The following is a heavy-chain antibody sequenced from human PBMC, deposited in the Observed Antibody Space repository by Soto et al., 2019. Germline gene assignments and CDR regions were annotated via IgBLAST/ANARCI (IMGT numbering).Heavy chain of an antibody. D-gene: IGHD6-13*01. CDR1: GGSISSGGYY. CDR3: ASSPSSSWYNYYYYYGMDV. CDR2: IYYSGST. V-gene: IGHV4-31*03. Sequence: KPSETLSLTCTVSGGSISSGGYYWSWIRQHPGKGLEWIGYIYYSGSTYYNPSLKSRVTISVDTSKNQFSLKLSSVTAADTAVYYCASSPSSSWYNYYYYYGMDVWGQGTTVTVSS. J-gene: IGHJ6*02.